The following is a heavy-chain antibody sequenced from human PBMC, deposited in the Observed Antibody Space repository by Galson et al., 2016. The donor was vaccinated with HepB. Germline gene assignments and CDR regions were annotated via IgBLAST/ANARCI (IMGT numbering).Heavy chain of an antibody. CDR2: ITSSNSYI. D-gene: IGHD3-9*01. Sequence: SLRLSCAASGFIFSSYSMNWVRQAPGKGLEWVSCITSSNSYIDYADSVKGRFTISRDNAENSLFLQMNSLRAEDTAVYYCAKDHAFLGLYFYGMDVWGQGTTVTVSS. CDR3: AKDHAFLGLYFYGMDV. CDR1: GFIFSSYS. J-gene: IGHJ6*02. V-gene: IGHV3-21*01.